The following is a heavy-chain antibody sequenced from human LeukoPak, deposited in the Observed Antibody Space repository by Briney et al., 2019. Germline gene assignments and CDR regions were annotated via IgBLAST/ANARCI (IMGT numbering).Heavy chain of an antibody. V-gene: IGHV1-8*01. D-gene: IGHD3-10*01. CDR2: MNPKSGST. CDR1: GYTFTSYV. CDR3: ARVTRVGIYYYYYYMDV. Sequence: SLKVSCKASGYTFTSYVINWVRQATGHGREWRGWMNPKSGSTGYAQKFQGRVTMTRNTSISTAYMELSILRSEDTVVDYCARVTRVGIYYYYYYMDVWGKGTTVTVSS. J-gene: IGHJ6*03.